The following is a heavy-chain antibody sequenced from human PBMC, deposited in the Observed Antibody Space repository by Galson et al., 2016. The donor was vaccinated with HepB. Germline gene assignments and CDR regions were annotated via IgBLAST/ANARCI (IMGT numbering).Heavy chain of an antibody. Sequence: SLRLSCTASGYTFTSYYMHWVRQAPGQGLEWMGIINPSGGSASYAQKFQGRVTMTRDTSTSTVYMELSSLRSEDRAVYYWARQRGGDFWSGFVAYNWFDPWGQGTLVTVSS. J-gene: IGHJ5*02. CDR3: ARQRGGDFWSGFVAYNWFDP. CDR1: GYTFTSYY. D-gene: IGHD3-3*01. V-gene: IGHV1-46*01. CDR2: INPSGGSA.